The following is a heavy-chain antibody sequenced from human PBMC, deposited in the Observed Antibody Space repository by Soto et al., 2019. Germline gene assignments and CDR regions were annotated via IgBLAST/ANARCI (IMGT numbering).Heavy chain of an antibody. CDR1: GFTFTSSA. CDR3: AASYYDFWSGDYYGMDV. J-gene: IGHJ6*02. V-gene: IGHV1-58*01. D-gene: IGHD3-3*01. CDR2: IVVGSGNT. Sequence: SVKVSCKASGFTFTSSAVQWVRQARGQRLEWIGWIVVGSGNTNYAQKFQERVTITRDMSTSTAYMELSSLRSEDTAVYYCAASYYDFWSGDYYGMDVWGQGTAVTVSS.